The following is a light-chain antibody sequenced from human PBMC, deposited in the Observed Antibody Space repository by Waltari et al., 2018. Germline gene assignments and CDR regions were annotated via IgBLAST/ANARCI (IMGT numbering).Light chain of an antibody. CDR1: NTGSKS. CDR2: DDD. J-gene: IGLJ2*01. V-gene: IGLV3-21*02. CDR3: QVWDNYADLVI. Sequence: SSVLTQPPSVSVAPGQTATITGGGNNTGSKSVPWYQQKPGQAPVLVVYDDDVRPPGIPERISGSNSANTASLTINRVEVGDEATYFCQVWDNYADLVIFGGGTKLTVL.